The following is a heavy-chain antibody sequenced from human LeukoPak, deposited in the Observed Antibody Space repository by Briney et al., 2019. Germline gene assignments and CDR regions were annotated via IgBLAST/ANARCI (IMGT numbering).Heavy chain of an antibody. CDR1: GFTFHSYA. V-gene: IGHV3-23*01. CDR3: AKDPGRYCSSSSCYVSSFSGYFEY. D-gene: IGHD2-2*01. J-gene: IGHJ4*02. CDR2: IGASGGTL. Sequence: GRSLRLSCAGYGFTFHSYAMSWVRQAPGKGLEWVSTIGASGGTLSYADSVKGRFTISRDNSKNTLYLQMNSLRADDTAVYYCAKDPGRYCSSSSCYVSSFSGYFEYWGQGTLVTVSS.